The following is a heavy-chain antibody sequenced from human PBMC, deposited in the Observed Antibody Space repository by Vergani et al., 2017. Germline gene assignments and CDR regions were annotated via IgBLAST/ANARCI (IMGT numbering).Heavy chain of an antibody. J-gene: IGHJ4*02. CDR2: IRDKTYNYAT. Sequence: EVQLVESGGGLVQPGGSLTLSCAASGFTFSGSAMHWVRQTSGKGLEWIGRIRDKTYNYATAYAVSVKGRFIISRDDSKKTAYLQMNRLTIEDTAIYYCAXQYFVSGNYLFDYWGQGTLVTVSS. V-gene: IGHV3-73*02. CDR1: GFTFSGSA. CDR3: AXQYFVSGNYLFDY. D-gene: IGHD3-10*01.